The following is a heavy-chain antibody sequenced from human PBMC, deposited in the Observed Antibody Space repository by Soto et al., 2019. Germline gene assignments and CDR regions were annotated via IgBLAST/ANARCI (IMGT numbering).Heavy chain of an antibody. CDR2: ISGSGGST. V-gene: IGHV3-23*01. CDR3: ARGPMYYYGSGNFY. CDR1: GFTFSSYA. D-gene: IGHD3-10*01. J-gene: IGHJ4*02. Sequence: GGSLRLSCAASGFTFSSYAMSWVRQAPGKGLEWVSAISGSGGSTYYADSVKGRFTISRDNSKNTLYLQMNSLRAEDTAVYYCARGPMYYYGSGNFYWGQGTLVTVSS.